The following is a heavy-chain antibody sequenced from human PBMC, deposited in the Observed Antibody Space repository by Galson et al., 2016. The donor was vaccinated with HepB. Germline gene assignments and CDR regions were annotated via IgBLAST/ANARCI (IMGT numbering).Heavy chain of an antibody. CDR1: GFTFSSYA. V-gene: IGHV3-23*01. CDR2: ISGSGGSP. CDR3: AKRNRITIFRGLGWFDP. J-gene: IGHJ5*02. Sequence: SLRLSCAASGFTFSSYAMSWVRQAPGKGLERVSTISGSGGSPNYADSVKGRFTISRDNSKNTLYLQMNSLRADDTAVYYCAKRNRITIFRGLGWFDPWGQGTLVTVSS. D-gene: IGHD3-3*01.